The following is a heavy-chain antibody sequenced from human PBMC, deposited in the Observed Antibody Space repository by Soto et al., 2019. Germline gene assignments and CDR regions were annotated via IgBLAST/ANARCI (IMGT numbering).Heavy chain of an antibody. Sequence: GGSLRLSCAVSGFFFSRYEINWVRQAPGKGPDWVAVISHDGSNKYYADSVEGRFTISRDNSKNTLYLQMNSLSAEDTAVYYCARDWRGIVGPTDPNFDYWGQGTLVTVSS. J-gene: IGHJ4*02. CDR2: ISHDGSNK. V-gene: IGHV3-33*08. CDR3: ARDWRGIVGPTDPNFDY. D-gene: IGHD1-26*01. CDR1: GFFFSRYE.